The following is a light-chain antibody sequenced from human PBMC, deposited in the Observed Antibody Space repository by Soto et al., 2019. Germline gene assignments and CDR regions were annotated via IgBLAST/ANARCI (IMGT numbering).Light chain of an antibody. CDR2: DVT. CDR3: CSSAGIYTFYV. Sequence: QSVLTQPRSVSGSPGQSVTISCTGTSSDVGVYNYVSWYQQHPGKAPKLMIYDVTKRPSGVPDRFSGSKSGNTASLTISGLQAEDEADEYCCSSAGIYTFYVLGTG. V-gene: IGLV2-11*01. CDR1: SSDVGVYNY. J-gene: IGLJ1*01.